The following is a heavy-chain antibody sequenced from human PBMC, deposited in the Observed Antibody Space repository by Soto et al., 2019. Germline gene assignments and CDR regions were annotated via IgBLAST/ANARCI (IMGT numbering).Heavy chain of an antibody. J-gene: IGHJ4*02. CDR2: IKSKTDGGTT. CDR3: TTAGPSSGCYFVSFHPGGFDS. CDR1: GFTFSNAW. V-gene: IGHV3-15*01. D-gene: IGHD6-19*01. Sequence: GGSLRLSCAASGFTFSNAWMSWVRQAPGKGLEWVGRIKSKTDGGTTDYAAPVKGRFTISRDDSKNTLYLQMNSLKTEDTAVYYCTTAGPSSGCYFVSFHPGGFDSWGQGTLVTVSS.